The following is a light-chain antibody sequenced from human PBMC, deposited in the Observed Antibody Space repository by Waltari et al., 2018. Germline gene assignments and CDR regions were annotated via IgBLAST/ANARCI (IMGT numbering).Light chain of an antibody. J-gene: IGLJ2*01. CDR3: SSYAGSTL. CDR2: EVS. Sequence: QSAPTQPPSASGYPAQPGPIARPGTSWHVGGYKYVSWYQQHPGKAPKLMIYEVSKLPSGVPDRVSGSKSGNTASLTVSGLQAEDEADYYCSSYAGSTLFGGGTKLTVL. CDR1: SWHVGGYKY. V-gene: IGLV2-8*01.